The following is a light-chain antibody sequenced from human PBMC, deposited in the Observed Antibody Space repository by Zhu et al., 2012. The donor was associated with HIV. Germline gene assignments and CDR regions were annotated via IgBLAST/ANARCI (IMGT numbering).Light chain of an antibody. CDR2: KAS. J-gene: IGKJ4*01. V-gene: IGKV1-5*03. Sequence: DIQMTQSPSTLSASVGDRVTITCRASEDISTYLAWYQQKPGKAPNLLISKASNLESGVPSRFSGSGSGTEFTLTISSLQPDDFATYYCQQHINYCTFGRRDRRWRSN. CDR1: EDISTY. CDR3: QQHINYCT.